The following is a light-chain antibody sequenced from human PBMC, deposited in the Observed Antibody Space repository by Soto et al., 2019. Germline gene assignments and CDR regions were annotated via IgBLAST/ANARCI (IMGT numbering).Light chain of an antibody. Sequence: EVVMTLSPLSLPVTLGKPASIACRSSRSLVYSDGDIYFSWFQQRPGRSPRRXIYKVSNRDSGVPARFSGSGSGTDFALKISRVEAEDVGVYYCMQGTHWPITFGQGTRLEIK. CDR1: RSLVYSDGDIY. V-gene: IGKV2-30*01. CDR2: KVS. J-gene: IGKJ5*01. CDR3: MQGTHWPIT.